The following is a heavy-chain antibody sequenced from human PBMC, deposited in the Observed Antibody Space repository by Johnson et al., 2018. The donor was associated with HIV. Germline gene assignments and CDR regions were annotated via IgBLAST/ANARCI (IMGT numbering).Heavy chain of an antibody. CDR1: GFPFSSYA. CDR2: INQDETEK. J-gene: IGHJ3*02. D-gene: IGHD3-10*01. V-gene: IGHV3-7*01. CDR3: AKDAGSGSSWEFAFDI. Sequence: VQLVESGGGLVKPGGSLRLSCAASGFPFSSYAMHWVRQAPGRGLEWVANINQDETEKYYVDSVKGRFTISRYNSKNTLYLQMNSLRPEDTAVYFCAKDAGSGSSWEFAFDIWGQGTMVTVSS.